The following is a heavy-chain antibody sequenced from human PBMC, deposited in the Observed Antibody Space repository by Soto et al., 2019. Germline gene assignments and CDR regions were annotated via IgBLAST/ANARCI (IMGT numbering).Heavy chain of an antibody. CDR1: GYTFTSYD. D-gene: IGHD4-17*01. V-gene: IGHV1-8*01. Sequence: QVQLVQSGAEVKKPGASVKVSCKASGYTFTSYDINWVRQATGQGLEWMGWMNPNSGNTGYAQKLQGRVTMTRNTSISTAYMELSSLRSEDTAVYYCARGLKSTRLHGDYPLRAFDIWGQGTMVTVSS. CDR3: ARGLKSTRLHGDYPLRAFDI. J-gene: IGHJ3*02. CDR2: MNPNSGNT.